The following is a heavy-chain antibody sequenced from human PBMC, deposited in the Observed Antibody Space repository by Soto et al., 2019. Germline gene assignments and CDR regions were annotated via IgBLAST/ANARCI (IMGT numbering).Heavy chain of an antibody. V-gene: IGHV1-2*02. CDR1: GYTFTDYY. J-gene: IGHJ4*02. CDR2: ISANSGDT. D-gene: IGHD1-26*01. Sequence: QVQLVQSGAEVKKPGASVKVSCKASGYTFTDYYMHWVRQAPGQGLEWMGWISANSGDTNYAQKFQGRVTMTRDTSISTAYMGLSSLRSDATAVYYCARGEALWGQGTLVTVSS. CDR3: ARGEAL.